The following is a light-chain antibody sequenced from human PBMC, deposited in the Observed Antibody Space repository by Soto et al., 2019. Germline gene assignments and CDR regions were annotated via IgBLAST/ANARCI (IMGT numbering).Light chain of an antibody. J-gene: IGKJ1*01. CDR2: GAS. CDR3: QQYGRSGT. CDR1: QSVSSN. V-gene: IGKV3-15*01. Sequence: EIVMTQSPATLSVSPGERATLSCRASQSVSSNLAWYQQKPGQAPRLLIYGASTRATGIPARFSGSGSGTEFTLTISRLEPEDFAVYYCQQYGRSGTFGQGTKVDI.